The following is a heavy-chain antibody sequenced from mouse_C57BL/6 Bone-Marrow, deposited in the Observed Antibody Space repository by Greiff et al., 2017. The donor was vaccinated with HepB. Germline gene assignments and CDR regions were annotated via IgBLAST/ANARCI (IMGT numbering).Heavy chain of an antibody. D-gene: IGHD4-1*01. Sequence: EVQGVEPGGGLVKPGGSLKLSCAASGFTFSDYGMHWVRQAPEKGLEWVAYISSGSSTIYYADTVKGRFTISRDNAKNTLFLQITRLRSEDTAMYYCARRSGTGAMDYWGQGTSVTVSS. V-gene: IGHV5-17*01. J-gene: IGHJ4*01. CDR3: ARRSGTGAMDY. CDR1: GFTFSDYG. CDR2: ISSGSSTI.